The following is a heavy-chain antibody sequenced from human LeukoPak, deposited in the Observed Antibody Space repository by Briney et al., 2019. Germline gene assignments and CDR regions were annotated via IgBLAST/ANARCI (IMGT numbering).Heavy chain of an antibody. Sequence: GESLKISCKVSGYSFTSYWISWVRQMPGKGLQWMGRIDPTDSYTDYSPSFLGHVTISADKSISTAYLQWYSLKASDTAMYYCARHSAGVTYDAFDIWGQGTMVTVSS. D-gene: IGHD6-13*01. CDR3: ARHSAGVTYDAFDI. CDR2: IDPTDSYT. CDR1: GYSFTSYW. J-gene: IGHJ3*02. V-gene: IGHV5-10-1*01.